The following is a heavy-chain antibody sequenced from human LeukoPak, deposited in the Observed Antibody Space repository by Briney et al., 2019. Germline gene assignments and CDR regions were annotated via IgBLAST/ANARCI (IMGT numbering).Heavy chain of an antibody. D-gene: IGHD4-17*01. J-gene: IGHJ6*03. CDR3: ARVSLGYGDYYYYYMDV. V-gene: IGHV3-53*01. CDR1: GFTVSSNY. CDR2: IYSGGST. Sequence: PGGSLRLSCAASGFTVSSNYMSWVRQAPGKGLEWVSVIYSGGSTYYADSVKGRFTISRDNSKNTLYLQMNSLRAEDTAVYYCARVSLGYGDYYYYYMDVWGKGTTVTISS.